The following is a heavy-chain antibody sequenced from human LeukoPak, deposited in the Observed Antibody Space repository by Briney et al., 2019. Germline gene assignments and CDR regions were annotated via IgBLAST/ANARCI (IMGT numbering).Heavy chain of an antibody. CDR3: ASFGSGSYYNGLDY. Sequence: SVKVSCKASGYTFTSYDINWVRQTTGQGLEWMGWMNPHSGNTGYAQKFQGRVTMTRDTSISTAYMELSSLRSEDTAVYYCASFGSGSYYNGLDYWGQGTLVTVSS. V-gene: IGHV1-8*01. D-gene: IGHD3-10*01. CDR1: GYTFTSYD. CDR2: MNPHSGNT. J-gene: IGHJ4*02.